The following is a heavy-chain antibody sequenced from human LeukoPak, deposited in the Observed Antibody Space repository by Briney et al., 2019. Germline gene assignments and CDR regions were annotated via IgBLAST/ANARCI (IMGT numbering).Heavy chain of an antibody. CDR3: AKDLAYCGGDCFEAFDI. CDR1: GFTFSSYA. CDR2: ISGSGGST. V-gene: IGHV3-23*01. J-gene: IGHJ3*02. Sequence: HPGGSLRLSCAASGFTFSSYAMSWVRQAPGKGLEWVSAISGSGGSTYYADSVKGRFTISRDNSKNTLYLQMNSLRAEDTAVYYCAKDLAYCGGDCFEAFDIWGQGTMVTVSS. D-gene: IGHD2-21*02.